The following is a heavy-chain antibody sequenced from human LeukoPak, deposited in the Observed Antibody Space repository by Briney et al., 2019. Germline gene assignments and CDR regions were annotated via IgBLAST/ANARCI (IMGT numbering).Heavy chain of an antibody. J-gene: IGHJ6*03. Sequence: GGSLRLSCAASGFTFSTYGMHWVRQAPGKGLEWVAYIQYDGSNQQYADSVKGRFIISRDRSKNIPYLQMNSLRAEDTAVYYCAEDRCSNGIGCLYYYVDVWGKGTTVTISS. V-gene: IGHV3-30*02. CDR1: GFTFSTYG. CDR3: AEDRCSNGIGCLYYYVDV. CDR2: IQYDGSNQ. D-gene: IGHD2-8*01.